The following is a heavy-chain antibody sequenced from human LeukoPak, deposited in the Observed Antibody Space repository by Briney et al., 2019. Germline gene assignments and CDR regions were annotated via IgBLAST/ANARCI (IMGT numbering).Heavy chain of an antibody. V-gene: IGHV3-30*02. CDR1: GFTFSSYG. CDR3: ARRITMVRGVIHYGMDV. CDR2: IQYDGSNK. Sequence: GGSLRLSCAASGFTFSSYGMHWVRQAPGRGLEWMTFIQYDGSNKYYADSVKGRFTISRDNSKNTLYLQMNSLRAEDTAVYYCARRITMVRGVIHYGMDVWGQGTTVTVSS. J-gene: IGHJ6*02. D-gene: IGHD3-10*01.